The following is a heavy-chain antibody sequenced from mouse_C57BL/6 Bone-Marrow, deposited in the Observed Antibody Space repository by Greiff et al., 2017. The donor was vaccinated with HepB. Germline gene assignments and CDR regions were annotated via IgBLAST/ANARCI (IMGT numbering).Heavy chain of an antibody. Sequence: EVQLQQSGAELVKPGASVKLSCTASGFNIKDYYMHWVKQRTEQGLEWIGRIDPEDGETKYAPKFQCKATITADTSSNTAYLQLSSLTSEDTAVYYCASAYGYDRVYAMDYWGQGTSVTVSS. J-gene: IGHJ4*01. CDR3: ASAYGYDRVYAMDY. V-gene: IGHV14-2*01. CDR1: GFNIKDYY. CDR2: IDPEDGET. D-gene: IGHD2-2*01.